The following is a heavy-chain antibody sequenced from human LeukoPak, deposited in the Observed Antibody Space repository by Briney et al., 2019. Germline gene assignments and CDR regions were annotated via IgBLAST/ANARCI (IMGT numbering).Heavy chain of an antibody. CDR2: INPSGGST. V-gene: IGHV1-46*01. D-gene: IGHD3-10*01. CDR1: GYTFTSYS. J-gene: IGHJ3*02. CDR3: ARGGLSGQAAFDI. Sequence: ASVKVSCKASGYTFTSYSMRWVRQAPGQGLEWMGIINPSGGSTSYAQKFQGRVTMTTETSISTAYMALSRLRADDTALYYCARGGLSGQAAFDIWGQGTMVTVSS.